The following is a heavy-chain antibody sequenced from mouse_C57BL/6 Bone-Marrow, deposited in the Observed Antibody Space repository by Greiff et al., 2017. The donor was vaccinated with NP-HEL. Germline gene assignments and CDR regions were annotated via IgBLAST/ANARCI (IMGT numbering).Heavy chain of an antibody. Sequence: EVQRVESGPGLVKPSPSLSLTCSVTGYSITSGYYWNWIRQFPGNKLECMGYISYDGSNNYNPSFKNRISLTLDPSKNQFLRRLNSVATADTATECGAKDWGWWQGAMDYWGQGTSVTVSS. CDR1: GYSITSGYY. CDR2: ISYDGSN. V-gene: IGHV3-6*01. CDR3: AKDWGWWQGAMDY. D-gene: IGHD1-1*02. J-gene: IGHJ4*01.